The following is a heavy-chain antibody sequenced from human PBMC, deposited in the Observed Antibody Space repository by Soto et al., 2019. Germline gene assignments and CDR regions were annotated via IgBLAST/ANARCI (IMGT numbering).Heavy chain of an antibody. CDR3: ARGTVRDHDFGDY. D-gene: IGHD4-17*01. CDR2: ISSDGSST. V-gene: IGHV3-74*01. J-gene: IGHJ4*02. Sequence: EVQLVESGGGLVQPGGSLRLSCAASGFTFSSYWMHWVRQVPGKGLVWVSRISSDGSSTSYADSVKGRFTISRDNAKDTLYLQVNRLRAEDTAVYYCARGTVRDHDFGDYWGQGTLVAVSS. CDR1: GFTFSSYW.